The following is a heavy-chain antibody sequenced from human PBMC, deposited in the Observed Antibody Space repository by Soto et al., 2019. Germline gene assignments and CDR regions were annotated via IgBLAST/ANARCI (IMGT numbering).Heavy chain of an antibody. CDR3: SRDEAVVVAADTSYFDY. CDR1: GFTFSSYA. Sequence: GGSLRLSCAASGFTFSSYAMHWVRQAPGKGLEWVAVISYDGSNKYYADSVKGRFTISRDNSKNTLYLQMNSLRAEDTFVYYCSRDEAVVVAADTSYFDYWGQGTLVTVSS. V-gene: IGHV3-30-3*01. J-gene: IGHJ4*02. D-gene: IGHD2-15*01. CDR2: ISYDGSNK.